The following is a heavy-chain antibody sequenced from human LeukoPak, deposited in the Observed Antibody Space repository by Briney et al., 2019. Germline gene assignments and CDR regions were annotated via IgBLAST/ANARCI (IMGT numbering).Heavy chain of an antibody. CDR1: GGTFSSYA. CDR3: ARVVPAATSTWYFDY. V-gene: IGHV1-69*05. J-gene: IGHJ4*02. Sequence: ASVKVSCKASGGTFSSYAISWVRQAPGQGLEWMGRIIPIFGTANYAQKSQGRVTITTDESTSTAYMELSSLRSEDTAVYYCARVVPAATSTWYFDYWGQGTLVTVSS. D-gene: IGHD2-2*01. CDR2: IIPIFGTA.